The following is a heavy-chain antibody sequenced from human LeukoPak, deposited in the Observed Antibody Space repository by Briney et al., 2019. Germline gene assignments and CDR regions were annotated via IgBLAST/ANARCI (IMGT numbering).Heavy chain of an antibody. Sequence: ASVKVSCKASGYTFTSYDINWVRQATGQGLEWMGWMNPNSGNTGYAQKFQGRVTMTRNTSISTAYMELSSLRSGDTAVYYCARGPLRYFDWLGGYYYYYGMDVWGQGTTVTVSS. CDR2: MNPNSGNT. CDR3: ARGPLRYFDWLGGYYYYYGMDV. CDR1: GYTFTSYD. D-gene: IGHD3-9*01. V-gene: IGHV1-8*01. J-gene: IGHJ6*02.